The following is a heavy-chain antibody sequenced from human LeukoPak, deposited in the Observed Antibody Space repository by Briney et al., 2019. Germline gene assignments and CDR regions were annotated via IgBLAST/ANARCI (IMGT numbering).Heavy chain of an antibody. J-gene: IGHJ4*02. V-gene: IGHV3-48*03. D-gene: IGHD3-10*01. CDR3: AKDRPVWFGEYLDY. Sequence: GGSLRLSCAASGFTFSSYEMNWVRQAPGKGLEWVSYISSSGSTIYYADSVKGRFTISRDNSKNTLYLQMNSLRAEDTAVYYCAKDRPVWFGEYLDYWGQGTLVTVSS. CDR1: GFTFSSYE. CDR2: ISSSGSTI.